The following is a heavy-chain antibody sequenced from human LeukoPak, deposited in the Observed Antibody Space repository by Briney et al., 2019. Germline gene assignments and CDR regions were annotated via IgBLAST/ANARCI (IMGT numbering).Heavy chain of an antibody. CDR1: GYTFTGYY. Sequence: ASVKGSCKASGYTFTGYYMHWVRQAPGQGLEWMGWINPNSGGTNYAQKFQGRVTMTRDTSISTACMELSRLRSDDTAVYYCARGSGNTVVTPLDYWGQGTLVTVSS. V-gene: IGHV1-2*02. CDR3: ARGSGNTVVTPLDY. J-gene: IGHJ4*02. D-gene: IGHD4-23*01. CDR2: INPNSGGT.